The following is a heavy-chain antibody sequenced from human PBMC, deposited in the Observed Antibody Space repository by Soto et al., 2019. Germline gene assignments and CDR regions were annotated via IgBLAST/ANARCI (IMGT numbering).Heavy chain of an antibody. D-gene: IGHD3-10*01. Sequence: QVQLVQSGAEVKKPGSSVKVSCKASGGTFSSYAISWVRQAPGQGLEWMGGIIPIFGTANYAQKFQGRVTITADESTSTDYMELSSLRSEDTAVYYCARAWYYYGSGSPGGMDVWGQGTTVTVSS. CDR1: GGTFSSYA. V-gene: IGHV1-69*12. J-gene: IGHJ6*02. CDR3: ARAWYYYGSGSPGGMDV. CDR2: IIPIFGTA.